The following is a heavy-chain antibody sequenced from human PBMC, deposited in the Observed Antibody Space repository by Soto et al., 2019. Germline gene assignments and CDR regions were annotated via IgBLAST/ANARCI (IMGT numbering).Heavy chain of an antibody. CDR3: ARVDCSSTSCYMGYYYYGMDV. Sequence: VQLVESGGGLVKPGGSLRLSCAASGFTFSSYSMNWVRQAPGKGLEWVSSISSSSSYIYYADSVKGRFTISRDNAKNSLYLQMNSLRAEDTAVYYCARVDCSSTSCYMGYYYYGMDVWGQGTTVTVSS. CDR1: GFTFSSYS. V-gene: IGHV3-21*01. D-gene: IGHD2-2*02. J-gene: IGHJ6*02. CDR2: ISSSSSYI.